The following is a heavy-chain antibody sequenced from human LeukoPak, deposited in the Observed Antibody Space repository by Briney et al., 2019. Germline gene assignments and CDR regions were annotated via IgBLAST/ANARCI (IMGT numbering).Heavy chain of an antibody. CDR1: GFTFSSYV. J-gene: IGHJ5*02. D-gene: IGHD3-10*01. V-gene: IGHV3-30-3*01. Sequence: GGSLRLSCAASGFTFSSYVMHWVRQAPAKGLEWVAVESFVGCKKFADSVKGRFTIPIDNSKNTLYLQMNSLSPDDTALYYCARVSGWVARIGFDHWGQGTLVTVSS. CDR3: ARVSGWVARIGFDH. CDR2: ESFVGCKK.